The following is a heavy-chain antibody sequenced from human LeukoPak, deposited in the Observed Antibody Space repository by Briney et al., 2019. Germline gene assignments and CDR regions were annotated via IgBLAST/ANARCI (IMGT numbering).Heavy chain of an antibody. Sequence: ASVKVSRKSSGYTFTSYGMSCVRHAPEQGFVWMGCISAYNGNTNYAQKLKGRVTLTTDTSTSTPDLALRGLRSDATAVYYSARDSGGDIVVVTAINPQGVGAFDIWDEGTMVTVSS. J-gene: IGHJ3*02. CDR1: GYTFTSYG. D-gene: IGHD2-21*02. CDR3: ARDSGGDIVVVTAINPQGVGAFDI. CDR2: ISAYNGNT. V-gene: IGHV1-18*01.